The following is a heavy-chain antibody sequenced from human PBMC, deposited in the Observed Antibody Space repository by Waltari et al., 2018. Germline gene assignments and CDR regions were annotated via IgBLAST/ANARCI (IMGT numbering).Heavy chain of an antibody. CDR3: ARGPIPRSVAGTGYFDL. V-gene: IGHV4-31*03. D-gene: IGHD6-19*01. J-gene: IGHJ2*01. CDR2: IYYSGST. CDR1: GGSISSVGYY. Sequence: QVQLQESGPGLVKPSQTLSLTCTVSGGSISSVGYYWSWIRPPPRKGLEWIGYIYYSGSTYYNPSLKSRVTISVDTSKNQFSLKLSSVTAADTAVYYCARGPIPRSVAGTGYFDLWGRGTLVTVSS.